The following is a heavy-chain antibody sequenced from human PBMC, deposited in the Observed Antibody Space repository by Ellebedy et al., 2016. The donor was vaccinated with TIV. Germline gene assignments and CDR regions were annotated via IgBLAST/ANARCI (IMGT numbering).Heavy chain of an antibody. V-gene: IGHV1-24*01. CDR2: FDPEDGET. CDR1: GYTLTELS. D-gene: IGHD3-22*01. J-gene: IGHJ4*02. CDR3: ATEDYDSSGYYFKGY. Sequence: AASVTVSCKVSGYTLTELSMHWVRQAPGKGLEWMGGFDPEDGETIYAQKFQGRVTMTEDTSTDTAYMELSSLRSEDTAVYYCATEDYDSSGYYFKGYWGQGTLVTVSS.